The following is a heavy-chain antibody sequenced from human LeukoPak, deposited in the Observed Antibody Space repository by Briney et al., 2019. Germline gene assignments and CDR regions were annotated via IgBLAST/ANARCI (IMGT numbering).Heavy chain of an antibody. CDR1: GYTFTSYY. J-gene: IGHJ6*02. CDR3: AIVDPDRDYYGMDV. V-gene: IGHV1-46*01. CDR2: INPSGGST. Sequence: GASVKVSCKASGYTFTSYYMHWVRQAPGQGLEWMGIINPSGGSTSYAQKFQGRVTITRDTSASTAYMELSSLRSEDTAVYYCAIVDPDRDYYGMDVWGQGTTVTVSS. D-gene: IGHD3-22*01.